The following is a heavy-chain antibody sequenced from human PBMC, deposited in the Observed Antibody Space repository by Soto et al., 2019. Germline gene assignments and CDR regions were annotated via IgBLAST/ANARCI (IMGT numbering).Heavy chain of an antibody. CDR3: ARASPDYYDSSGYPTGFDP. V-gene: IGHV4-59*01. J-gene: IGHJ5*02. D-gene: IGHD3-22*01. CDR2: IYYSGST. CDR1: GGSISSYY. Sequence: PSETLSLTCTVSGGSISSYYWSWIRQPPGKGLEWIGYIYYSGSTNYNPSLKSRVTISVDTSKNQFPLKLSSVTAADTAVYYCARASPDYYDSSGYPTGFDPWGQGTLVTVSS.